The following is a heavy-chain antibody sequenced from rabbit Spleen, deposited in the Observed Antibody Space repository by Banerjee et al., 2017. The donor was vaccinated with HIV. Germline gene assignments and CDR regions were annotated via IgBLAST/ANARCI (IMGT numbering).Heavy chain of an antibody. CDR3: AGGFAGYNGYGYPYLNL. Sequence: QEQLEESGGGLVQPEGSLTLTCTASGFSFSSSYYMCWVRQAPGKGLEWIACIYTGSSGSTYYAGRAKGRFTITRSTSLNTVTLQLNSLTAADTAAYFCAGGFAGYNGYGYPYLNLWGPGTLVTVS. CDR1: GFSFSSSYY. CDR2: IYTGSSGST. V-gene: IGHV1S45*01. D-gene: IGHD6-1*01. J-gene: IGHJ4*01.